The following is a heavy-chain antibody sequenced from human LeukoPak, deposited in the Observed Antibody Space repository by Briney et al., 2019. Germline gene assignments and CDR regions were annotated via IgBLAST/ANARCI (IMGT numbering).Heavy chain of an antibody. V-gene: IGHV4-34*01. CDR2: INHSGST. Sequence: NPSETLSLTCAVYGGSFSGYYWSWIRQPPGKGLEWIGEINHSGSTNYNPSLKSRVTISVDTSKNQFSLKLSSVTAADTAVYYCARSRVNYDFWSGYSYYFDYWGQGTMVTVSS. D-gene: IGHD3-3*01. J-gene: IGHJ4*02. CDR1: GGSFSGYY. CDR3: ARSRVNYDFWSGYSYYFDY.